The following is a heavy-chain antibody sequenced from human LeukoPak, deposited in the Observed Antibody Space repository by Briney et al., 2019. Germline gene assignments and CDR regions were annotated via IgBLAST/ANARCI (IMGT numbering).Heavy chain of an antibody. Sequence: SETLSLTCTVSGGSISNYYWSWIRQPPGKGLEWIGYIYYIGSTNCNPSLKSRVTTSVDTSKNQFSLKLSSVTAADTAVYYCARVLEGVTIFGVVIINAFDIWGQGTMVTVSS. D-gene: IGHD3-3*01. CDR1: GGSISNYY. J-gene: IGHJ3*02. V-gene: IGHV4-59*01. CDR2: IYYIGST. CDR3: ARVLEGVTIFGVVIINAFDI.